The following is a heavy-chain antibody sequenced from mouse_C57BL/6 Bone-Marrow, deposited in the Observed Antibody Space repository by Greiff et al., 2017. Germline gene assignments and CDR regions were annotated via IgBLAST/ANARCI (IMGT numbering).Heavy chain of an antibody. V-gene: IGHV1-64*01. J-gene: IGHJ3*01. Sequence: QVQLQQPGAELVKPGASVKLSCKASGYTFTSYWMHWVKQRPGQGLEWIGMIYPNSGSTNYNEKLKSKATLTVDKSSSTADMQLSSLTSEDSAVYYCARDYGNYGAYWGQGTLVTVSA. D-gene: IGHD2-1*01. CDR2: IYPNSGST. CDR1: GYTFTSYW. CDR3: ARDYGNYGAY.